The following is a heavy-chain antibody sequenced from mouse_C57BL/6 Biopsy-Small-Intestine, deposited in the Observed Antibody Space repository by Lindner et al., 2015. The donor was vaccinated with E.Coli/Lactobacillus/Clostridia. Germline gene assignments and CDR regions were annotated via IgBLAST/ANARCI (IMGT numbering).Heavy chain of an antibody. CDR1: GYSFTSYY. CDR3: ARDYYGVAEAWFAY. V-gene: IGHV1-66*01. D-gene: IGHD1-1*01. J-gene: IGHJ3*01. Sequence: VQLQESGPELVKPGASVKIPCKASGYSFTSYYIHWVKQRPGQGLEWIGWIYPGSGNTKYNEKFKGKATLTADTSSSTAYMQLSSLTSEDSAVYYCARDYYGVAEAWFAYWGQGTLVTVSA. CDR2: IYPGSGNT.